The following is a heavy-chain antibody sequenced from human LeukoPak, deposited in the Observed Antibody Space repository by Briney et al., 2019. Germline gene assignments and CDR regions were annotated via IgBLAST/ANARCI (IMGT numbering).Heavy chain of an antibody. CDR2: IYYSGST. V-gene: IGHV4-59*01. CDR3: AGSWSRGAAPYNWFDP. J-gene: IGHJ5*02. CDR1: GGSISSYY. Sequence: PSETLSLTCTVSGGSISSYYWSWIRQPPGKGLEWIGYIYYSGSTNYNPSLKSRVTISVDTSKNQFSLKLSSVTAADTAVYYCAGSWSRGAAPYNWFDPWGQGTLVTVSS. D-gene: IGHD1-26*01.